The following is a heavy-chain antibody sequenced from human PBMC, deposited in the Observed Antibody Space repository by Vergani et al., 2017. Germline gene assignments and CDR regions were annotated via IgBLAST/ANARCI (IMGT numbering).Heavy chain of an antibody. V-gene: IGHV4-4*09. CDR1: GGSISSYY. CDR2: IYTSGST. Sequence: QVQLQESGPGLVKPSETLSLTCTVSGGSISSYYWSWIRQPPGKGLEWIGYIYTSGSTNYNPSLKSRGTISVDTSKNQFSLKLSSVTAADTAVYYCARQGYDYGDYGDGMYYYYGMDVWGQGTTVTVSS. D-gene: IGHD4-17*01. CDR3: ARQGYDYGDYGDGMYYYYGMDV. J-gene: IGHJ6*02.